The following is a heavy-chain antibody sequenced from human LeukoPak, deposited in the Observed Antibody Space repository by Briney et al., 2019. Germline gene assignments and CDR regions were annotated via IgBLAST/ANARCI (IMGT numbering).Heavy chain of an antibody. CDR2: TSRSSDYI. J-gene: IGHJ3*02. CDR1: GFTFSDYS. Sequence: GGSLRLSCAASGFTFSDYSMNWVRQAPGKGLEWVSATSRSSDYIYYADSVKGRFTISRDNAKNSLYLQMNSLRAEDTAVYYCARDGSGFDIWGQGTMVTVSS. CDR3: ARDGSGFDI. V-gene: IGHV3-21*01. D-gene: IGHD3-10*01.